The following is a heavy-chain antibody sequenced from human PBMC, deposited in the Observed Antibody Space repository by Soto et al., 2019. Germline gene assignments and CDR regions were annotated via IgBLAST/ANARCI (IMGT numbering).Heavy chain of an antibody. CDR2: IWHDGSNK. CDR1: GFTFSNYG. V-gene: IGHV3-33*01. Sequence: QVQLVESGGGVVQPGRSLRLSCAASGFTFSNYGMHWVRQAPNKGLEWVAVIWHDGSNKYHATSVEGRFTISRANSNNTWYLQMNSLRVEYTAVYYGAREAGYHLLGPQLPDYWGQGPQVTVSS. D-gene: IGHD2-2*01. CDR3: AREAGYHLLGPQLPDY. J-gene: IGHJ4*02.